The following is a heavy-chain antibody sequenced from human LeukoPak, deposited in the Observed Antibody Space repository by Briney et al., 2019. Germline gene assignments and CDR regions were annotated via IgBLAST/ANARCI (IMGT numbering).Heavy chain of an antibody. D-gene: IGHD2-15*01. CDR2: ISGSGGST. J-gene: IGHJ5*02. Sequence: LEWVSAISGSGGSTYYADSVKGRFTISRDNSKNTLYLQMNSLRAEDTAVYYCAEGTSCSGGSCYSPPPNWFDPWGQGTLVTVSS. V-gene: IGHV3-23*01. CDR3: AEGTSCSGGSCYSPPPNWFDP.